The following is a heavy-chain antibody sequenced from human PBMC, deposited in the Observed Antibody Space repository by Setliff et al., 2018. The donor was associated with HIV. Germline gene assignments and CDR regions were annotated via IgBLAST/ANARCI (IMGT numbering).Heavy chain of an antibody. CDR2: IHHSGTT. J-gene: IGHJ4*02. Sequence: SETLSLTCAVSGYSISSGYYWAWIRQFPGKGLDWIGSIHHSGTTYYNPSLKSRVTISVGTTTNQVSLQVNSVTAVDTAVYYCARVPHRVVGTTTLLYHFDYWGLGTLVTVSS. CDR1: GYSISSGYY. D-gene: IGHD1-26*01. CDR3: ARVPHRVVGTTTLLYHFDY. V-gene: IGHV4-38-2*01.